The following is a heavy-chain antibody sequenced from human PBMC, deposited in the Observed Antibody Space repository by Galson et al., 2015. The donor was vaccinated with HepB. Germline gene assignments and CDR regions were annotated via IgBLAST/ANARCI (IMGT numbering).Heavy chain of an antibody. CDR1: GFTFSSYS. J-gene: IGHJ3*02. CDR2: ISSSSSTI. D-gene: IGHD3-22*01. Sequence: SLRLSCAASGFTFSSYSMNWVRQAPGKGLEWVSYISSSSSTIYYADSVKGRFTISRDNAKNSLYLQMNSLRAEDTAVYYCARYYDSSGYYYVDAFDIWGQGTMVTVSS. CDR3: ARYYDSSGYYYVDAFDI. V-gene: IGHV3-48*01.